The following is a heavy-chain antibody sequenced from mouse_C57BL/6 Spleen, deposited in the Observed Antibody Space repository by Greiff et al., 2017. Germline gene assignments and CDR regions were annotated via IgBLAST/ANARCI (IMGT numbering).Heavy chain of an antibody. V-gene: IGHV1-81*01. CDR3: ASRHSIYYYAMDD. CDR2: IYPRSGNT. D-gene: IGHD3-1*01. Sequence: VQLQQSGAELARPGASVKLSCKASGYTFTSYGISWVKQRTGQGLEWIGEIYPRSGNTYYNEKFKGKTTLTADKSSSTAYMELRSLTSEDSAVYFCASRHSIYYYAMDDWGQGTSVTVSS. J-gene: IGHJ4*01. CDR1: GYTFTSYG.